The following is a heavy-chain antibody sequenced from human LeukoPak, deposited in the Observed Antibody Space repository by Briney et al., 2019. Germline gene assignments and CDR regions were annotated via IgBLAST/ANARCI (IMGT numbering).Heavy chain of an antibody. CDR2: IRYDGSNK. CDR3: AREGWWLRDFDY. V-gene: IGHV3-30*02. J-gene: IGHJ4*02. D-gene: IGHD2-15*01. CDR1: GFTFSSYG. Sequence: GESLKISCAASGFTFSSYGMHWVRQAPGKGLEWVAFIRYDGSNKYYADSVKGRFTISRDNSKNTLYLQMNSLRAEDTAVYYCAREGWWLRDFDYWGQGTLVTVSS.